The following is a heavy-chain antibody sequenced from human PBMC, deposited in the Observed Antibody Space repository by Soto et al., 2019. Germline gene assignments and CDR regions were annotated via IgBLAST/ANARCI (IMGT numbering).Heavy chain of an antibody. V-gene: IGHV3-48*02. CDR1: GFTFSSYS. CDR3: ARERFKVVSPGVFDY. J-gene: IGHJ4*02. D-gene: IGHD2-15*01. CDR2: ISSSSSTI. Sequence: PGGSLRLSCAASGFTFSSYSMNWVRQAPGKGLEWVSYISSSSSTIYYADSVKGRFTISRDNAKNSLYLQMNSLRDEDTAVYYWARERFKVVSPGVFDYWGQGTLVTVSS.